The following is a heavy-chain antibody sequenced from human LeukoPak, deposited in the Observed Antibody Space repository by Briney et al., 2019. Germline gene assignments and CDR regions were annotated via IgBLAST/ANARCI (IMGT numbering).Heavy chain of an antibody. Sequence: PGRSLRLSCAASGFTLSSYAMHWVRQAPGKGLGWVAVISYDGSNKYYADSVKGRFTISRDNSKNTLYLQMNSLRAEDTAVYYCARPHSGSYHDAFDIWGQGTMVTVSS. CDR3: ARPHSGSYHDAFDI. J-gene: IGHJ3*02. CDR2: ISYDGSNK. V-gene: IGHV3-30-3*01. D-gene: IGHD1-26*01. CDR1: GFTLSSYA.